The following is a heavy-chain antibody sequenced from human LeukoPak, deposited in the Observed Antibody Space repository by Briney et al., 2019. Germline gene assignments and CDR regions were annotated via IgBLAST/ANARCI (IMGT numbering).Heavy chain of an antibody. CDR2: ICCSGGST. CDR1: GFTFSSYA. J-gene: IGHJ4*02. V-gene: IGHV3-23*01. D-gene: IGHD4-17*01. Sequence: PGGSLRLSCAASGFTFSSYAMSWVRQAPGKGLEWVSAICCSGGSTYYADSVKGLFTISRDTSKNMLYLQIDSLRAEDTAVYYCAKLAGSTVTLQWNYWGQGTLVTVSS. CDR3: AKLAGSTVTLQWNY.